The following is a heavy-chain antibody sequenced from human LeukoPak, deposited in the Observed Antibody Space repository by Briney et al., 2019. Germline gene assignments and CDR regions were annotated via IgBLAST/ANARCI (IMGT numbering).Heavy chain of an antibody. D-gene: IGHD3-10*01. V-gene: IGHV4-38-2*02. CDR2: IYHSGST. J-gene: IGHJ6*04. CDR3: ARDLKYYYGSGSFYYYYYGMDV. Sequence: PSETLSLTCAVSGYSISSGYYWGWIRQPPGQGLEWIGSIYHSGSTYYNPSLKSRVTISVDTSKNQFSLKLSSVTAADTAVYYCARDLKYYYGSGSFYYYYYGMDVWGKGTTVTVSS. CDR1: GYSISSGYY.